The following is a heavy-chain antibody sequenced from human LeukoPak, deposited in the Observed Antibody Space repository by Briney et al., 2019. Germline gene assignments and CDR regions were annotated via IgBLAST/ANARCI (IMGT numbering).Heavy chain of an antibody. J-gene: IGHJ4*02. V-gene: IGHV1-8*03. CDR2: MNPNSGNT. Sequence: ASVKVSCKASGYTFTSYDINWVRQATGQGLEWMGWMNPNSGNTGYAQKFQDRVTITRNTSISTAYMELGSLRSEDTAVYYCARGPGDFWSGYYKVWGQGTLVTVSS. D-gene: IGHD3-3*01. CDR3: ARGPGDFWSGYYKV. CDR1: GYTFTSYD.